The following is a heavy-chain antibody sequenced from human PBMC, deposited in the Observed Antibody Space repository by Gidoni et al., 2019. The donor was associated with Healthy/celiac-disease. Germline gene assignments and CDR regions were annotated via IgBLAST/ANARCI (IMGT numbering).Heavy chain of an antibody. CDR3: AKGLRYFDWLRGWNWFDP. CDR2: ISGSGGST. Sequence: EVQLLESGGGLVQPGGSLRLSCAASGLTFSSYAMRWVRQAPGQGLEWVSAISGSGGSTYYADSVKGRFTISRDNYKNTLYLQMNSLRAEDTAVYYCAKGLRYFDWLRGWNWFDPWGQGTLVTVSS. D-gene: IGHD3-9*01. V-gene: IGHV3-23*01. J-gene: IGHJ5*02. CDR1: GLTFSSYA.